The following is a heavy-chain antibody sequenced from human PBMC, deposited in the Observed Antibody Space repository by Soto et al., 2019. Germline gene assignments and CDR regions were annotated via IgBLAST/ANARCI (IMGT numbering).Heavy chain of an antibody. Sequence: NPSETLSLTCTVSGGSISSYYWSWIRQPPGKGLEWIGYIYYSGSTNYNPSLKSRVTISVDTSKNQFSLKLSSVTAADTAVYYCARAPRGYSYGYNWFDHWGQGTLVTVSS. CDR3: ARAPRGYSYGYNWFDH. CDR2: IYYSGST. V-gene: IGHV4-59*01. D-gene: IGHD5-18*01. CDR1: GGSISSYY. J-gene: IGHJ5*02.